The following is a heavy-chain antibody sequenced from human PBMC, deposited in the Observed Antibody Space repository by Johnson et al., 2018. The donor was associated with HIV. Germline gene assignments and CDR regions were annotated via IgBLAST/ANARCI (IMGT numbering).Heavy chain of an antibody. CDR1: GFTFGDYA. Sequence: VQLVESGGGLVQPGRSLRLSCTASGFTFGDYAMSWVRQAPGKGLEWVSVIYSGGSTGYADSVKGRFTISRDNAKKSLYLQMNSLRADDTALYYCARVLVAADYAFDIWGQGTMVTVSS. CDR2: IYSGGST. CDR3: ARVLVAADYAFDI. D-gene: IGHD1-26*01. J-gene: IGHJ3*02. V-gene: IGHV3-20*04.